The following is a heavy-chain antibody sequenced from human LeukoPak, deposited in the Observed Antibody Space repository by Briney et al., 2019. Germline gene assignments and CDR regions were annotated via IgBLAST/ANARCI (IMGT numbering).Heavy chain of an antibody. J-gene: IGHJ4*02. CDR1: GLSFSDYG. D-gene: IGHD6-13*01. CDR3: ASAAGPFDH. CDR2: IWSDGSNK. V-gene: IGHV3-33*01. Sequence: GSLRLSCVVSGLSFSDYGMHWVRQAPGKGLEWVAVIWSDGSNKYYADSVKGRFTISRDNSKNTLYLQMNTQRADDTAVYFCASAAGPFDHWGQGTLVTVSS.